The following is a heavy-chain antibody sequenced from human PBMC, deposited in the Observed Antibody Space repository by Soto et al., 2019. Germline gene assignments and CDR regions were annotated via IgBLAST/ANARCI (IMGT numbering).Heavy chain of an antibody. D-gene: IGHD2-15*01. CDR2: IYYSGST. J-gene: IGHJ6*02. Sequence: QVQLQESGPGLVKPSQTLSLTCTVSGGSISSGGYYWSWIRQHPGKGLEWIGYIYYSGSTYYNPSRKSRVTISVDTSKNQFSLKLSSVTVADTAVYYCARDRASAAYYYYGIDVWGQGTTVTVSS. CDR1: GGSISSGGYY. V-gene: IGHV4-31*03. CDR3: ARDRASAAYYYYGIDV.